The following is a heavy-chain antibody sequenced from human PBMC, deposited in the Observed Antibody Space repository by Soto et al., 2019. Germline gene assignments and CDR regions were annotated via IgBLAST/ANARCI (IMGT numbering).Heavy chain of an antibody. Sequence: SVKVSCKASGGTVSSYAISWVRQAPGQGLEWMGGIIPIFGTANYAQKFQGRVTITADESTSTAYMELSSLRSEDPAVYDCARTLLKTYDFWSGFDYWGQGTLVTVSS. V-gene: IGHV1-69*13. D-gene: IGHD3-3*01. CDR3: ARTLLKTYDFWSGFDY. CDR2: IIPIFGTA. J-gene: IGHJ4*02. CDR1: GGTVSSYA.